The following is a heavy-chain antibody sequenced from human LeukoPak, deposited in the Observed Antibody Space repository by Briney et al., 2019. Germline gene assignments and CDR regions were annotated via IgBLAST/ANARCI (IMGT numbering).Heavy chain of an antibody. D-gene: IGHD4-11*01. CDR1: GGSIRSNNW. V-gene: IGHV4-4*02. Sequence: SETLSLTCAVSGGSIRSNNWWSWVRQPPGKGLEWIGEIYYSGSTNYNPSLKSRVTISVDTSKNQFSLKLSSVTAADTAVYYCAGSTVTTFDYWGQGTLVTVSS. CDR2: IYYSGST. CDR3: AGSTVTTFDY. J-gene: IGHJ4*02.